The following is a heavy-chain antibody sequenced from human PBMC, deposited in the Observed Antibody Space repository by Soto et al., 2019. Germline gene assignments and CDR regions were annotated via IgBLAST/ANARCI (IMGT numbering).Heavy chain of an antibody. D-gene: IGHD4-17*01. J-gene: IGHJ4*02. V-gene: IGHV3-66*01. CDR1: GFTVNNNF. CDR3: ARDLAPDYGDYTYYFDY. CDR2: LHTGGTP. Sequence: GGSLRLSCAASGFTVNNNFVSWVRQAPGRGLEWVSVLHTGGTPYYGDSVRGRFTVSRDSSKNTFYLQMNSLRVEDTAVYYCARDLAPDYGDYTYYFDYWGQGTLVTVSS.